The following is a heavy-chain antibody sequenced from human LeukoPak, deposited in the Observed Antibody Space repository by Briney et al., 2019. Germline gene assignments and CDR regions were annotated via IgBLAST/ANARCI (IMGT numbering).Heavy chain of an antibody. CDR2: IYHSGST. CDR1: GYSISSGYY. J-gene: IGHJ4*02. D-gene: IGHD2-21*01. V-gene: IGHV4-38-2*01. CDR3: ATVTQGVLLW. Sequence: PSETLSLTCAVSGYSISSGYYWGWIRQPPGKGLEWIGSIYHSGSTYYNPSLKSRVTISVDTSKNQFSLKLSSVTAADTAVYYCATVTQGVLLWWGQGTLVTVSS.